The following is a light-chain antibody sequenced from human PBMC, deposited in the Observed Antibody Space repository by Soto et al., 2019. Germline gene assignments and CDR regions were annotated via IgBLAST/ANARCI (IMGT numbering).Light chain of an antibody. V-gene: IGKV1-5*01. CDR2: DAS. J-gene: IGKJ1*01. CDR3: QPFNSYPA. CDR1: QNINRW. Sequence: DIQMTQSPSTLSASVGDRVTITCRASQNINRWLAWYQQKPGQAPKLLIFDASILQSGVPSRFSGSGFGTDFTLTISSLQPDDFATSYCQPFNSYPALGQGTKVDIK.